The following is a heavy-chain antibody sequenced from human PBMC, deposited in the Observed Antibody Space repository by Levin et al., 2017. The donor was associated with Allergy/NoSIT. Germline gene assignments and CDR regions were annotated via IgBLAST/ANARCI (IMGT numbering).Heavy chain of an antibody. V-gene: IGHV3-9*01. Sequence: LSLPCAASGFTFDDYAMHWVRQAPGKGLAWVSGMSWNSGSIGYADSVKGRFTISRDNAKNSLYLQMNSLRAEDTALYYCAKGGCSGGSCNFDYWGQGTLVTVSS. CDR3: AKGGCSGGSCNFDY. CDR2: MSWNSGSI. CDR1: GFTFDDYA. D-gene: IGHD2-15*01. J-gene: IGHJ4*02.